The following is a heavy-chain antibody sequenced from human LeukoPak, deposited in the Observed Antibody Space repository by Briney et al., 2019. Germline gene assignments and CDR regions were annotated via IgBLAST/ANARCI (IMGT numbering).Heavy chain of an antibody. CDR3: AREMRGYSALDY. V-gene: IGHV3-21*04. J-gene: IGHJ4*02. CDR1: GFTFTTYS. D-gene: IGHD2-2*02. Sequence: PGGSLRLSCAASGFTFTTYSMNGVRQAAGKGLEWVAAVSSSRGYIYYADSVTGRFTLSRDNAENSLYLQMNSLRADDTAVYYCAREMRGYSALDYWGQGTVVTVSS. CDR2: VSSSRGYI.